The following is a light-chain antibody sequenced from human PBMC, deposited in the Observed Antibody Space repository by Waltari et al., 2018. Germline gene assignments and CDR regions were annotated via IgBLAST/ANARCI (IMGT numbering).Light chain of an antibody. V-gene: IGKV1-5*03. CDR3: QQYNTYSLT. CDR2: KAS. J-gene: IGKJ4*01. CDR1: QSISTW. Sequence: DIQMTQSPSTLSASVGDRVTITCRASQSISTWLAWYQQKPGQAPKLLLYKASSLEGGVPSRFSGSGSGTEFTLTISSLQPDDFATYYCQQYNTYSLTFGGGTKVEI.